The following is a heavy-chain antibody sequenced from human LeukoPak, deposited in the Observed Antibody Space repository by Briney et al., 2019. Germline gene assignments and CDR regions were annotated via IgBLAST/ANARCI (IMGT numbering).Heavy chain of an antibody. J-gene: IGHJ4*02. V-gene: IGHV4-59*08. CDR1: GGSTSSYY. Sequence: SETLSLTRTVSGGSTSSYYCSWIRQPPAQGLDWIGYIYYSGSTNYTPYLKSRVTISVDTSKNQFSLKLSSVTAADTAVYYCATARGMDGYNSRPYYFDYWGQGTLVTVSS. D-gene: IGHD5-24*01. CDR2: IYYSGST. CDR3: ATARGMDGYNSRPYYFDY.